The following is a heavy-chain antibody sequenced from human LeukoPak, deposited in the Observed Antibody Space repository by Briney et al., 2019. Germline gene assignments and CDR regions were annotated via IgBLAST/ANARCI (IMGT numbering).Heavy chain of an antibody. J-gene: IGHJ4*02. CDR1: GGSLSSSSYF. D-gene: IGHD3-22*01. CDR3: ARALIRGYYYTLFDY. CDR2: IYYSGST. Sequence: SETLSLTCTVSGGSLSSSSYFWGWIRQPPGKGLEWIGSIYYSGSTYYNPSLKSRVTISVDTSKNQFSPKLSSVTAADTAIYYCARALIRGYYYTLFDYWGQGVLVTVSS. V-gene: IGHV4-39*07.